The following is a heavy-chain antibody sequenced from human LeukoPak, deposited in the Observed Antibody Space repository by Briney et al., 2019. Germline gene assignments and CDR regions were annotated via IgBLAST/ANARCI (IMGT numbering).Heavy chain of an antibody. CDR2: INPDGSTT. J-gene: IGHJ4*02. CDR1: GITFSTNW. CDR3: ASLDY. V-gene: IGHV3-74*01. Sequence: GGSLRLSCVASGITFSTNWMHWLRQVPGKGPVWVSRINPDGSTTGYADSVKGRFTISRDNAKNTLYLQMLSLRAEDTAVYYCASLDYWGQGTPVTVSS.